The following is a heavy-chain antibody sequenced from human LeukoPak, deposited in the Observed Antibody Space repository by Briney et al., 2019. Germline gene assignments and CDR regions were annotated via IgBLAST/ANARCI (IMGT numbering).Heavy chain of an antibody. CDR1: GFTFSSYS. Sequence: GGSLRLSCAASGFTFSSYSINWVRQAPGKGLEWVSYISSSSSSIYYADSVKGRFAISRDNAKSPLYLQMNSLRAEDTAVYYCARHEYWGQGTLVTVSS. J-gene: IGHJ4*02. V-gene: IGHV3-48*01. CDR2: ISSSSSSI. CDR3: ARHEY.